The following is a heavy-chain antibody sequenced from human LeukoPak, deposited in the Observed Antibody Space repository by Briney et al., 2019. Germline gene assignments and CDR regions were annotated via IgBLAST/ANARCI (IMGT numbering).Heavy chain of an antibody. J-gene: IGHJ3*02. D-gene: IGHD3-22*01. Sequence: SETLSLTCAVYGGSFSGYYWSWIRQPPGKGLEWIGEINHSGSTNYNPSLKSRVTISVDTSKNQFSLKLSSVTAADTAVYYCARQLRITMIVVVRRAAFDIWGQGTMVTVSS. V-gene: IGHV4-34*01. CDR1: GGSFSGYY. CDR2: INHSGST. CDR3: ARQLRITMIVVVRRAAFDI.